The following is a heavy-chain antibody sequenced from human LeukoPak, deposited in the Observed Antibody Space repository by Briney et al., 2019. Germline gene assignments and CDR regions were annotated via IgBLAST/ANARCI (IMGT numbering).Heavy chain of an antibody. CDR3: ARDLISGGHYYDTRYTIDY. V-gene: IGHV3-30*19. CDR1: GFTFSSYG. D-gene: IGHD3-22*01. CDR2: ISYDGSNK. J-gene: IGHJ4*02. Sequence: RAGGSLRLSCAASGFTFSSYGMHWVRQAPGKGLEWVAVISYDGSNKYYADSVRGRFTFSRDNSKNTLYLQMSSLRAEDTAVYYCARDLISGGHYYDTRYTIDYWGQGTLVTVSS.